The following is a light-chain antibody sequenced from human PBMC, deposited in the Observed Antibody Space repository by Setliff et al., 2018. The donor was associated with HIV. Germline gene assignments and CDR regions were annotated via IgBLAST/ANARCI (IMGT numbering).Light chain of an antibody. CDR1: SSDIGDYNY. J-gene: IGLJ1*01. Sequence: QSVLTQPASVSGSPGQSITISCTGTSSDIGDYNYVSWYQQHPGKAPKVMIYDVSKRPSGVSTRFSGSKSGDTASLTISGLQAEDEAHYYCCSYAGSYTYVFGTGTKVTVL. V-gene: IGLV2-14*03. CDR3: CSYAGSYTYV. CDR2: DVS.